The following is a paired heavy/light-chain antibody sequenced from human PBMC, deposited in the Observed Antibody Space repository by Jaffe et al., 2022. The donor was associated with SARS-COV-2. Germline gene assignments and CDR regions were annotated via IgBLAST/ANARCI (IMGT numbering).Heavy chain of an antibody. CDR1: GYTFVHFA. CDR3: TRDQAGGSPFDI. CDR2: INAGNGDT. J-gene: IGHJ3*02. Sequence: QVQFVQSGAEVKKPGASMKVSCKASGYTFVHFAIHWVRQAPGQSLEWMGWINAGNGDTLYSQKFQDRVTITSDTSASTAYMELSSLTFEDTALYFCTRDQAGGSPFDIWGQGTMVTVSS. V-gene: IGHV1-3*01. D-gene: IGHD3-16*01.
Light chain of an antibody. CDR2: WAS. V-gene: IGKV4-1*01. CDR3: QQYYHAPKT. J-gene: IGKJ1*01. CDR1: QRISYSSKDF. Sequence: DIVMTQSPDSLGVSLGERATINCKSSQRISYSSKDFLAWYQQKPGQPPKLLISWASTRESGVPDRFSGSGSGTDFTLTISSLRAEDVAVYYCQQYYHAPKTFGQGTKVEIK.